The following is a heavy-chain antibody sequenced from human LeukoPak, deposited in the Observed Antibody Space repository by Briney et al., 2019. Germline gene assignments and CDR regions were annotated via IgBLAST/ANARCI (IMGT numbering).Heavy chain of an antibody. CDR2: ISWNSGSI. D-gene: IGHD6-19*01. CDR1: GFTFDDYA. CDR3: AKDPDSSGFFDY. V-gene: IGHV3-9*01. Sequence: GGSLRLSCAASGFTFDDYAMHWVRQAPGKGLEWVSGISWNSGSIGYADSVKGRFTISGDNAKNSLYLQMNSLRAEDTALYYCAKDPDSSGFFDYWGQGTLVTVSS. J-gene: IGHJ4*02.